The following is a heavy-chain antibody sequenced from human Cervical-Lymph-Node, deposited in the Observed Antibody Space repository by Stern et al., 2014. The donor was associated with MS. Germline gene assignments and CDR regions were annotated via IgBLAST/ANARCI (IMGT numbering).Heavy chain of an antibody. Sequence: VQLAESGAELKTPGSSVRISCKASGGTFTSYAINWVRQAPGQGPEWMGGIIPMFGTINYAQNFQGRVTISADESTGTAYMELTGLTSEDTAVFYCARDGRGNFFYFDLWGRGTLVTVSS. D-gene: IGHD4-23*01. J-gene: IGHJ2*01. V-gene: IGHV1-69*01. CDR1: GGTFTSYA. CDR3: ARDGRGNFFYFDL. CDR2: IIPMFGTI.